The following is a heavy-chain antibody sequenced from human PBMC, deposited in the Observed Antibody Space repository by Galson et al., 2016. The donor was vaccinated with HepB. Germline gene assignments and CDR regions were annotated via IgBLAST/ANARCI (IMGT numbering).Heavy chain of an antibody. CDR2: VYPGNSEI. Sequence: QSGAEVKKPGESLKISCKGSGYRFANYWISWVRQMPGKGLESMGIVYPGNSEIRYSPSFQGQVTISADKSITTVYLQWNSLKASDSAIYYCARHECRGSDCFSAYDFWGQGTVVTVSS. CDR1: GYRFANYW. J-gene: IGHJ3*01. D-gene: IGHD2-21*02. CDR3: ARHECRGSDCFSAYDF. V-gene: IGHV5-51*01.